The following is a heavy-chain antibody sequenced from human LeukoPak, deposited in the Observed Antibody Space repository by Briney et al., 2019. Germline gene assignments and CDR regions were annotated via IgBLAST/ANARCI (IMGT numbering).Heavy chain of an antibody. CDR3: ARQRITMVRGVILGGFDP. D-gene: IGHD3-10*01. CDR1: GGSFSGYY. V-gene: IGHV4-34*01. CDR2: INHSGST. J-gene: IGHJ5*02. Sequence: PSETLSLTCAVYGGSFSGYYWSWIRQPPGKGLEWIGEINHSGSTNYNPSLKSRVTISVDTSKNQFSLKLSSVTAADTAVYYCARQRITMVRGVILGGFDPWGQGTLVTVSS.